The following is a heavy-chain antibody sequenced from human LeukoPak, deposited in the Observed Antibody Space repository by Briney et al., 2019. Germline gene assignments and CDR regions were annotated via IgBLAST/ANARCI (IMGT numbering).Heavy chain of an antibody. CDR3: AKDRAGYSGGWYWEY. CDR2: ISGSGGST. V-gene: IGHV3-23*01. Sequence: GGSLRLSCAASGFTFSSYAMSWVRQAPGKGLEWVSAISGSGGSTYYADSVKGRFTISRDNSKNTLYLQMNSLRAEDTAVYYCAKDRAGYSGGWYWEYWGQGTLVTVSS. D-gene: IGHD6-19*01. CDR1: GFTFSSYA. J-gene: IGHJ4*02.